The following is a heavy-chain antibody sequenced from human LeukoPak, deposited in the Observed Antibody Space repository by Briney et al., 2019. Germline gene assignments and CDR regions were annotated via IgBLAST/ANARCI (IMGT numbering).Heavy chain of an antibody. D-gene: IGHD5-18*01. CDR1: GFTFSSYG. CDR2: ISGSGGGR. J-gene: IGHJ4*02. Sequence: GGSLRLSCAASGFTFSSYGMSWVRKAPGKGLEWVSAISGSGGGRYYADSVKGRFTISRDNSKNKLYLQQNSLRAEDTAVYYCAKDRTQLWDWGQGTLVTVSS. CDR3: AKDRTQLWD. V-gene: IGHV3-23*01.